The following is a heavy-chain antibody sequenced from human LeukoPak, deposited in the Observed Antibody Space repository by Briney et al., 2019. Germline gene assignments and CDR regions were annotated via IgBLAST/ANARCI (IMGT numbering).Heavy chain of an antibody. V-gene: IGHV1-18*01. CDR2: ISAYNGNT. CDR1: GGTFSSYT. Sequence: ASVKVSCKPSGGTFSSYTISWVRQAPGQGLEWMGWISAYNGNTNYAQKLQGRVTMTTDTSTSTAYMELRSLRSDDTAVYYCARDYRIAAAGLFDYWGQGTLVTVSS. CDR3: ARDYRIAAAGLFDY. D-gene: IGHD6-13*01. J-gene: IGHJ4*02.